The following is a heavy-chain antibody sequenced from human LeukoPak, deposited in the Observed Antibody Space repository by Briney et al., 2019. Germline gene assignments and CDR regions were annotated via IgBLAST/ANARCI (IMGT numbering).Heavy chain of an antibody. V-gene: IGHV2-5*02. CDR1: GLSLSTTRAR. D-gene: IGHD4-23*01. CDR3: PHSPLVTHFDY. Sequence: SGPTLVKPTHTLSLTLTYSGLSLSTTRARVGWTREPPGKALEWLALIYWVADKRYSPTLKSRLTNIKDTSKNQVVLTMTNMDPVDTATYYCPHSPLVTHFDYWGQGTLVTVSS. J-gene: IGHJ4*02. CDR2: IYWVADK.